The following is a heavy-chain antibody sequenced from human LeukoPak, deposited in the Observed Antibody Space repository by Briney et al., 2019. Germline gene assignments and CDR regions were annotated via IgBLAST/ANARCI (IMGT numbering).Heavy chain of an antibody. V-gene: IGHV4-59*08. CDR3: ARYYCPGGSCSHFDY. D-gene: IGHD2-15*01. CDR1: GGSISSDY. Sequence: KPSETLSLTCTVSGGSISSDYWSWIRQPPGKGLEWIAYIHYSGKTSCNPSLKSRVTISADTSKNQFSLKLTSVTAADTAVYYCARYYCPGGSCSHFDYWGQGTLVTVSS. CDR2: IHYSGKT. J-gene: IGHJ4*02.